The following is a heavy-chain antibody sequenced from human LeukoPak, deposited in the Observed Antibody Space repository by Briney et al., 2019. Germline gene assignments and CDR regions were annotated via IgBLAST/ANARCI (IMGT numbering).Heavy chain of an antibody. J-gene: IGHJ4*02. V-gene: IGHV3-21*06. CDR2: LTSSSSKA. Sequence: GGSLRLSCAASGFTFSFYSMNWVRQAPGKGLEWVSSLTSSSSKASYVDSVKGRFTIFRDNAQNSLYLQMDSLRGEDTAVYHCTRDGIGPHDFWGQGTLVTVSS. CDR3: TRDGIGPHDF. CDR1: GFTFSFYS.